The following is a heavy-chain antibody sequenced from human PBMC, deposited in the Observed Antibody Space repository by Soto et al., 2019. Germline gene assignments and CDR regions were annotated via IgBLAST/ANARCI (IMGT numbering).Heavy chain of an antibody. V-gene: IGHV1-69*01. D-gene: IGHD6-25*01. J-gene: IGHJ4*02. CDR2: IIPIFGTA. CDR3: AIVIVYRSGWEPVDY. CDR1: GATFSSYA. Sequence: SVKFACKAGGATFSSYATSLVRRAPGQGLEWMGGIIPIFGTANYAQKFQDRVTITADESTNTAYVELSSLRSEDTAVYYCAIVIVYRSGWEPVDYSGQTPLVTV.